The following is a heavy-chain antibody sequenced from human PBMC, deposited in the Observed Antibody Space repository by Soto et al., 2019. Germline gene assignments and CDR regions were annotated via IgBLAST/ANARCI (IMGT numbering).Heavy chain of an antibody. CDR3: ARVPVVVVPAATWGAFDI. V-gene: IGHV1-18*01. CDR2: ISAYNGNT. CDR1: GYTFTSYG. D-gene: IGHD2-2*01. J-gene: IGHJ3*02. Sequence: ASVKVSCKASGYTFTSYGISWVRQAPGQGLEWMGWISAYNGNTNYAQKLQGRVTMTTDTSTSTAYMELRSLRSDDTAVYYCARVPVVVVPAATWGAFDIWGQGTMVTVSS.